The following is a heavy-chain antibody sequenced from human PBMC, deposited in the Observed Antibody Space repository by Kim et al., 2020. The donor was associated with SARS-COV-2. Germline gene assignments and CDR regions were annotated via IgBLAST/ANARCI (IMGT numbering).Heavy chain of an antibody. D-gene: IGHD6-13*01. J-gene: IGHJ4*02. CDR3: AADTGGSSSWNLDY. CDR2: IVVGSGNT. Sequence: SVKVSCKASGFTFTSSAVQWVRQARGQRLEWIGWIVVGSGNTNYAQKFQERVTITRDMSTSTAYMELSSLRSEYTAGYYCAADTGGSSSWNLDYWGQGT. V-gene: IGHV1-58*01. CDR1: GFTFTSSA.